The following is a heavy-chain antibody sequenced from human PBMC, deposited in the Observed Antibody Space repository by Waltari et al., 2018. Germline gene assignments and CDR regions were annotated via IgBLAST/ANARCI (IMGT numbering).Heavy chain of an antibody. Sequence: QVQLVESGGGVVQPGRSLRLSCAASGFTFSSYAMHWVRQAPGKGLEGVAVISYDGSNKYYADSVKGRFTISRDNSKNTLYLQMNSLRAEDTAVYYCARGAYTYYYDSSGYSARGFDAFDIWGQGTMVTVSS. V-gene: IGHV3-30-3*01. D-gene: IGHD3-22*01. CDR2: ISYDGSNK. CDR3: ARGAYTYYYDSSGYSARGFDAFDI. CDR1: GFTFSSYA. J-gene: IGHJ3*02.